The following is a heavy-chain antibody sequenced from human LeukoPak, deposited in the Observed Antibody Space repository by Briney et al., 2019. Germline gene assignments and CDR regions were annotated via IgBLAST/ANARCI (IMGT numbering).Heavy chain of an antibody. CDR2: INHSGST. J-gene: IGHJ1*01. CDR3: ARGHRWQWLVRGDLIGYFQH. Sequence: SETLSLTCAVYGGSFSGYYWSWIRQPPGKGLGWIGEINHSGSTNYNPSLKSRVTISVDTSKNQFSLKLNSVTAADTAVYYCARGHRWQWLVRGDLIGYFQHWGQGTLVTVSS. V-gene: IGHV4-34*01. CDR1: GGSFSGYY. D-gene: IGHD6-19*01.